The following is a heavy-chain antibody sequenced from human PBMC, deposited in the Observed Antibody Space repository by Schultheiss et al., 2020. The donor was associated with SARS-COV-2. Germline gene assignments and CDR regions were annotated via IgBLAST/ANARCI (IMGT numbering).Heavy chain of an antibody. CDR3: ARHPSPYGSGSYWFDP. CDR2: IYTSGST. V-gene: IGHV4-59*10. CDR1: GGSFSGYY. J-gene: IGHJ5*02. Sequence: SETLSLTCAVYGGSFSGYYWSWIRQPPGKGLEWIGRIYTSGSTNYNPSLKSRVTMSVDTSKNQFSLKLSSVTAADTAVYYCARHPSPYGSGSYWFDPWGQGTLVTVSS. D-gene: IGHD3-10*01.